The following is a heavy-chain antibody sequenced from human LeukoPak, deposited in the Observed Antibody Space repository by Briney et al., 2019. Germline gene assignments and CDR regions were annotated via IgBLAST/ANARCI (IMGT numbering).Heavy chain of an antibody. J-gene: IGHJ6*03. D-gene: IGHD3-10*01. Sequence: GGSLRLSCAASGFTFSSYSMNWVRQAPGKGLEWVSSISSSSSYIYYADSVKGRFTISGDNAKNSLYLQMNSLRAEDTAVYYCARSELGYNYHYMDVWGKGTTVTISS. CDR2: ISSSSSYI. CDR3: ARSELGYNYHYMDV. CDR1: GFTFSSYS. V-gene: IGHV3-21*01.